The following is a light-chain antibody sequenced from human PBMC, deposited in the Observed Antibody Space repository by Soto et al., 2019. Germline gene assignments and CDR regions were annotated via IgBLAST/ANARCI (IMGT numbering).Light chain of an antibody. CDR2: GAS. J-gene: IGKJ1*01. CDR3: QQSYNVLSWT. V-gene: IGKV1-17*01. Sequence: DIQMTQSPSSLSASVGDRVTITCRASQGIRNDLGWYQQKPGKAPKRLIYGASSLQSGVPSRFSGSGSGTQFTLTISSLQPEDFASYYCQQSYNVLSWTFGQGTKVDIK. CDR1: QGIRND.